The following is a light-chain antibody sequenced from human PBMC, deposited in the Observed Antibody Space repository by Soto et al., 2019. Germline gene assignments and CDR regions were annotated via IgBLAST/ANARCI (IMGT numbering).Light chain of an antibody. CDR1: SSDVGGYNY. J-gene: IGLJ2*01. Sequence: QSALTQPASVSGSPGPSITISCTGTSSDVGGYNYVSWYQQHPGKAPKLMIYDVSNRPSGVSNRFSGSKSGNTASLTISGLQAGDEADYYCSSYTSSSTPVFGGGTKVTVL. CDR3: SSYTSSSTPV. CDR2: DVS. V-gene: IGLV2-14*01.